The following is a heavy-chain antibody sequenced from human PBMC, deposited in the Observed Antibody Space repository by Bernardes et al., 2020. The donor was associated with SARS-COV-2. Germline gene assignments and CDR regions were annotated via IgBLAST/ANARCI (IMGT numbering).Heavy chain of an antibody. V-gene: IGHV1-18*01. D-gene: IGHD2-21*01. J-gene: IGHJ5*02. CDR2: ITAYNGDI. CDR1: GDIFTSFG. Sequence: ASVKVSCKASGDIFTSFGISWVRQAPGQGLEWVGWITAYNGDIKYAQKFQGRVTMTTDTSTSTAYMELRSLRSDDTAVYYCVKDGGGYAYGVYNWFDPWGQGTLVTVSS. CDR3: VKDGGGYAYGVYNWFDP.